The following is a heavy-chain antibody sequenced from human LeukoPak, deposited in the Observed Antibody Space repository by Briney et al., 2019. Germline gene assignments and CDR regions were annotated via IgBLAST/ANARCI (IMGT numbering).Heavy chain of an antibody. Sequence: QAGGSLRLSCAASGFTFSSYAMGWVRQVPGKGLEWVSVMCGNGGSTNYADSVKGRFTISRDNSKNTLYLQMNSLRVEDTAIYYCAKSGDWGTYRLGYYCDYWGQGTLVTVSS. CDR3: AKSGDWGTYRLGYYCDY. V-gene: IGHV3-23*01. CDR1: GFTFSSYA. J-gene: IGHJ4*02. D-gene: IGHD3-16*02. CDR2: MCGNGGST.